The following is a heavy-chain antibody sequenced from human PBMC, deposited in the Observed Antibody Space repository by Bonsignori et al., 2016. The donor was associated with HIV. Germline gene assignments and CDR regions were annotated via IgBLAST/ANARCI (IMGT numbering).Heavy chain of an antibody. CDR2: ISWNSGSI. D-gene: IGHD3-10*01. V-gene: IGHV3-9*01. CDR3: GKDKRRVRGEIDY. Sequence: GGSLRLSCAASGFTFDDYAMHWVRQVPGKGLEWVSGISWNSGSIGYADSVKGRFTISRDSAKNSLYLQMNSLRAEDTALYYCGKDKRRVRGEIDYWGQGTLVTVSS. J-gene: IGHJ4*02. CDR1: GFTFDDYA.